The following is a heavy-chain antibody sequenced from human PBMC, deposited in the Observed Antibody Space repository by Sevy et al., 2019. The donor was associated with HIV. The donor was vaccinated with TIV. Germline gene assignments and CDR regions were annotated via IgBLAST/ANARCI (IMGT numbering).Heavy chain of an antibody. CDR2: ISSSNNYI. Sequence: GGSLRLSCAASGFTFSSYSMNWVRQAPGKGLEWVSSISSSNNYIYYADSLKGRFTISRDNAKNSLYLQMNSLRAEDTAVYYCARDHREYSSSSKYYFDYWGQGILVTVSS. CDR3: ARDHREYSSSSKYYFDY. J-gene: IGHJ4*02. D-gene: IGHD6-6*01. CDR1: GFTFSSYS. V-gene: IGHV3-21*01.